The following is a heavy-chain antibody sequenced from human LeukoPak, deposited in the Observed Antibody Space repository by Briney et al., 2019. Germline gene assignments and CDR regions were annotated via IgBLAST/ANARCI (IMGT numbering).Heavy chain of an antibody. CDR2: INSDGSTT. CDR3: ARDSGLIMGALNFDY. V-gene: IGHV3-74*01. D-gene: IGHD1-26*01. J-gene: IGHJ4*02. CDR1: GFTFSRYW. Sequence: GGSLRLSCAASGFTFSRYWMHWVRQAPGKGLVWVSRINSDGSTTTYADSVKGRFTISRDNAKNTLYLQMNSLRAEDTAVYYCARDSGLIMGALNFDYWGQGTLVTVSS.